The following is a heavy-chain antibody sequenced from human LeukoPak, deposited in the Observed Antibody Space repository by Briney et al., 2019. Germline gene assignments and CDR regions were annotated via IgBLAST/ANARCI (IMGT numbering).Heavy chain of an antibody. Sequence: PGGSLRLSCAASGFTFSAYTMNWVRQAPGKGLEWVSSIGRSGNYIYHADSVKGRFTISRDNAKNSLYLQMSSLRAEDTAVHYCARQAGPYYMDVWGKGTTVTVSS. J-gene: IGHJ6*03. CDR3: ARQAGPYYMDV. CDR1: GFTFSAYT. CDR2: IGRSGNYI. V-gene: IGHV3-21*01. D-gene: IGHD6-13*01.